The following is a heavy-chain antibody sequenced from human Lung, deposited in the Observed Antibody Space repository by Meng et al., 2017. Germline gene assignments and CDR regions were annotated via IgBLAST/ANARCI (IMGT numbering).Heavy chain of an antibody. CDR1: GFTFTDHW. CDR3: TNDRLNH. D-gene: IGHD1-1*01. CDR2: INRDGTKP. Sequence: EVQLVESGGGLVPPGGSLRLSCAASGFTFTDHWMHWVRQGPGKGLVWVSRINRDGTKPTHADSVKGRFTISRDNAKNTLYLQMNNLRAEDTAFYYCTNDRLNHWGQGALVTVSS. V-gene: IGHV3-74*01. J-gene: IGHJ1*01.